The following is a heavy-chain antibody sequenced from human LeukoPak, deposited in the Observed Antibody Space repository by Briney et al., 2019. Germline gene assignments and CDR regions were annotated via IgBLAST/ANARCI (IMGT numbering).Heavy chain of an antibody. D-gene: IGHD3-22*01. CDR2: ISGSGGST. V-gene: IGHV3-23*01. Sequence: GGSLRLSCAASGFTFSSYAMSWVRQAPGKGLEWVSAISGSGGSTYYADSVKGRFTISRDNSKNTLYLQMNSLRAEDTAVYYCAREAGDDSSGFSAFDIWGQGTMVTVSS. J-gene: IGHJ3*02. CDR3: AREAGDDSSGFSAFDI. CDR1: GFTFSSYA.